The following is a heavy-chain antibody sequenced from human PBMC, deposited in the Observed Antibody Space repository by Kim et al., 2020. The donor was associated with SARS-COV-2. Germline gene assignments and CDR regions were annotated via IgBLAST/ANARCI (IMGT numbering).Heavy chain of an antibody. J-gene: IGHJ4*02. CDR3: ARDGPSYGGNSWFDC. Sequence: SETLSLTCTVSGYSISSGYYWGWIRQPPGKGLEWIGSVYHSGSTYYTPSLKSRVTISVDTSKNQFSLELSSVTAADTAVYYCARDGPSYGGNSWFDCWGQGTLVTVSS. D-gene: IGHD4-17*01. V-gene: IGHV4-38-2*02. CDR2: VYHSGST. CDR1: GYSISSGYY.